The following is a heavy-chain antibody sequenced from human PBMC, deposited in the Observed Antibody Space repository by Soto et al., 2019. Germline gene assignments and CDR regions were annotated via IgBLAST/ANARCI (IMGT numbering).Heavy chain of an antibody. D-gene: IGHD4-17*01. V-gene: IGHV4-31*03. Sequence: QVQLQESGPGLVKPSQTLSLTCTVSGGSISSGGYYWSWIRQHPGKGLEWIGYIYYSGSTYYNPSRKGRVTISVDTSKNQCALKLSSVTAADTAVYYCAGGDYYYYGMDVWGQGTTVTVSS. CDR1: GGSISSGGYY. CDR3: AGGDYYYYGMDV. J-gene: IGHJ6*02. CDR2: IYYSGST.